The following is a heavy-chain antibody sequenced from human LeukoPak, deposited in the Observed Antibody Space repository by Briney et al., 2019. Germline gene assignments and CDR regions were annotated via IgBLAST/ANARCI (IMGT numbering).Heavy chain of an antibody. CDR3: ARGIVGATKALSYYYYYCIDV. CDR1: GYTFTGYY. V-gene: IGHV1-2*02. J-gene: IGHJ6*03. CDR2: INPNSGGT. D-gene: IGHD1-26*01. Sequence: ASVKVSCKASGYTFTGYYMHWVRQAPGQGLEWVGWINPNSGGTNYAQKFQGRVTMTRVTSISTAYMELSRLRSDDTAVYYCARGIVGATKALSYYYYYCIDVWGKGTTATISS.